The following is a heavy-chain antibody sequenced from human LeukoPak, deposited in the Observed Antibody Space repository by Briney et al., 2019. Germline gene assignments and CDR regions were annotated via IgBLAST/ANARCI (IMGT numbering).Heavy chain of an antibody. J-gene: IGHJ4*02. CDR1: GASISSSNYY. CDR2: IYYSGST. D-gene: IGHD3-3*01. V-gene: IGHV4-39*01. Sequence: SETLSLTCTVSGASISSSNYYWGWIRQPPGKGLEWIGSIYYSGSTYYNPSLRSRVTISVDTSKNQFSLKLSSVTAADTAVYYCVSGSLQSGYNFDYWGQGALVTVSS. CDR3: VSGSLQSGYNFDY.